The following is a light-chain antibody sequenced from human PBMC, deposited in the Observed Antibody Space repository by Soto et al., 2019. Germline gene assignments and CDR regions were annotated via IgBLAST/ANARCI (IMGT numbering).Light chain of an antibody. CDR3: EQYGTSPGM. CDR2: GAS. J-gene: IGKJ1*01. V-gene: IGKV3-15*01. Sequence: MTQSSAAVSVSPGERTTLSCRASQSVSSNLAWYQQKPGQTPRLLIYGASTRATGVPARFSGSGSGTDRSLAIDGLQPEDHAVYYLEQYGTSPGMLGQGTKVDIK. CDR1: QSVSSN.